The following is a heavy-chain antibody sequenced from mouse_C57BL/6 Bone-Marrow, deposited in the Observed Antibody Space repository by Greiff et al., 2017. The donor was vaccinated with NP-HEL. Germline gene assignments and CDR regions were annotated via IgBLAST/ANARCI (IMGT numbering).Heavy chain of an antibody. V-gene: IGHV12-3*01. CDR1: GFPITSGYY. D-gene: IGHD2-13*01. Sequence: VKLQESGPGLVKPSQSLFLTCSITGFPITSGYYWIWIRQSPGKPLEWMGYITHSGETFYNPSLQSPISITSETSKNQFFLQLNSVTTEDTAMYYCAGDRTRKGFAYWGQGTLVTVSA. J-gene: IGHJ3*01. CDR3: AGDRTRKGFAY. CDR2: ITHSGET.